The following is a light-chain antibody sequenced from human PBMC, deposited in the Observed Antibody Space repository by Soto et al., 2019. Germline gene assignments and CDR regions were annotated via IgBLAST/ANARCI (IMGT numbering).Light chain of an antibody. J-gene: IGKJ5*01. CDR2: GTS. V-gene: IGKV3-20*01. CDR1: QSVSSSS. CDR3: QRYGSSHLIT. Sequence: DIEVTQSPGTLSSSPGERATLYCRASQSVSSSSLAWYQQRPGQAPRLLIYGTSSRATGIPDRFSGSGSGTDLFLPISRLEPEDFAVYFCQRYGSSHLITFGQGTRLEI.